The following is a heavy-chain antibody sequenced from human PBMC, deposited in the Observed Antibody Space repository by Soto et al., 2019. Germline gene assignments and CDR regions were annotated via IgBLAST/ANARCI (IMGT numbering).Heavy chain of an antibody. J-gene: IGHJ5*02. CDR2: INHSGST. CDR3: ATDGSSWYRGGWFDP. CDR1: GGSFSGYY. V-gene: IGHV4-34*01. Sequence: SETLSLTCAVYGGSFSGYYWSWIRQPPGKGLAWIGEINHSGSTNYNPSLKSLVTTSADTSKNQFSLQLSSVTPEDTAVYFCATDGSSWYRGGWFDPWGQGTLVTVSS. D-gene: IGHD6-13*01.